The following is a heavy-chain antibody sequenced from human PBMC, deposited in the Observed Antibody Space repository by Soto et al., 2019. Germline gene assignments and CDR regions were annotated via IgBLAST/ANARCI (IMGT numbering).Heavy chain of an antibody. J-gene: IGHJ6*02. CDR2: ISGSGNTI. Sequence: QVQLVESGGGLGKSGGSLRLSCAASGFTFTDYYMSWIRQAPGKGLEWISCISGSGNTIHYADSVKGRFTISRDNAKNSLYRQVNSLRAEDTAVYYCARATTGSLRGYYYGLDVWGLGTTVTVSS. V-gene: IGHV3-11*01. D-gene: IGHD1-1*01. CDR1: GFTFTDYY. CDR3: ARATTGSLRGYYYGLDV.